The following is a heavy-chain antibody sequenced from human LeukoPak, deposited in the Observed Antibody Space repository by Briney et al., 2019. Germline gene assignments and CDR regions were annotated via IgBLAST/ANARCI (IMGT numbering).Heavy chain of an antibody. CDR1: GGSIKTYY. J-gene: IGHJ4*02. D-gene: IGHD4-17*01. V-gene: IGHV4-59*01. CDR2: IFYNGNT. Sequence: SETLSLTXTVSGGSIKTYYWSWIRQQPGKELEGFGQIFYNGNTNYNPSLNSRVPISLDTAKHLFSPNLTSVTPAATAVYSCARVQLSGEIDHWGQGPLVTVSS. CDR3: ARVQLSGEIDH.